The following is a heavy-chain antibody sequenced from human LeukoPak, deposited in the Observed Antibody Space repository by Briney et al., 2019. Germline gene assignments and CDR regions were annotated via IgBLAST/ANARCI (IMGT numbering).Heavy chain of an antibody. CDR1: GGSFSGYY. CDR2: INHSAST. V-gene: IGHV4-34*01. D-gene: IGHD2-21*02. J-gene: IGHJ6*03. Sequence: SETLSLTCAVYGGSFSGYYWGWIRKPPGKWLGWSGEINHSASTNDTPSITSRVTISVDTSKNQFSLKLSSVTAADTAVYYCAREERWGLYYYYCYMDVWGKGTTVTVSS. CDR3: AREERWGLYYYYCYMDV.